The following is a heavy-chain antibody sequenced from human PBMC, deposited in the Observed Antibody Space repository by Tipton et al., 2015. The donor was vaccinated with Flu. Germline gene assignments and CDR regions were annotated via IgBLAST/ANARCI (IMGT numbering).Heavy chain of an antibody. CDR2: ISSSGSTI. Sequence: SLRLSCAASGFTFSSYEMNWVRQAPGKGLEWVSYISSSGSTIYYADSVKGRFTISRDNAKNSLYLQMNSLRAEDTAVYYCARPAHSWRNWFDPWGQGTLVTVSS. CDR1: GFTFSSYE. J-gene: IGHJ5*02. V-gene: IGHV3-48*03. CDR3: ARPAHSWRNWFDP. D-gene: IGHD3-3*02.